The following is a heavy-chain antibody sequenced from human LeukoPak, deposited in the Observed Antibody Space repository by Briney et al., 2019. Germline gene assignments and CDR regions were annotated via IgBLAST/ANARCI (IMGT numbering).Heavy chain of an antibody. J-gene: IGHJ4*02. D-gene: IGHD3-22*01. CDR1: GFTFSSYW. CDR2: IYSGGST. Sequence: GGSLRLSCAASGFTFSSYWMSWVRQAPGKGLEWVSLIYSGGSTYYADSVKGRFTISRDNSKNTLYLQMNSLRAEDTAVYYCAREVYYVGSGYYHPGGFDYWGQGTLVTVSS. V-gene: IGHV3-66*01. CDR3: AREVYYVGSGYYHPGGFDY.